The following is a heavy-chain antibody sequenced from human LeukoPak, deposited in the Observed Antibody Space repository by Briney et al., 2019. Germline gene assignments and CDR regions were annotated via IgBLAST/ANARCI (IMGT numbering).Heavy chain of an antibody. Sequence: PSETLSLTCTVSGYSISSGYYWGWIRQPPGKGLEWIGSIYHSGSTYYNPSLKSRVTISVDTSKNQFSLELSSVTATDTAIYYCARQGGGGRAFDIWGQGTMVTVSS. CDR3: ARQGGGGRAFDI. J-gene: IGHJ3*02. D-gene: IGHD1-26*01. CDR2: IYHSGST. V-gene: IGHV4-38-2*02. CDR1: GYSISSGYY.